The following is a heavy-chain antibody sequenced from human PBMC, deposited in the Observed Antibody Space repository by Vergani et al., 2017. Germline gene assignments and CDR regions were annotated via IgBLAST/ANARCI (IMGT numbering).Heavy chain of an antibody. J-gene: IGHJ4*02. CDR3: ARSIVSRNPPDYFDN. V-gene: IGHV4-59*11. D-gene: IGHD1-14*01. CDR1: GGPLSGHY. Sequence: QVQLQESCPGLVRPSETLSLTCTVSGGPLSGHYWNRIRQTPGEGLEWIGYVEDSGYFNYNPSLKTRVSMSSDTSNNQFSLMLSSVTVADTAVYYCARSIVSRNPPDYFDNWGQGTLVTVSS. CDR2: VEDSGYF.